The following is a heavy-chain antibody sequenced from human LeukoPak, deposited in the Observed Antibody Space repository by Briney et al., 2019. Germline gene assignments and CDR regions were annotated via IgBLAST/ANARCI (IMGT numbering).Heavy chain of an antibody. V-gene: IGHV3-64D*06. Sequence: GGSLRLSCSASGFTFSSYAMHWVRQAPGKGLEYVSAISSNGGSTYYADSVKGRFTISRDNSKNTLYLQMSSLRAEDTAVYYCVKEKDMGAFDYWGQGTQVTVSS. D-gene: IGHD1-26*01. CDR1: GFTFSSYA. J-gene: IGHJ4*02. CDR2: ISSNGGST. CDR3: VKEKDMGAFDY.